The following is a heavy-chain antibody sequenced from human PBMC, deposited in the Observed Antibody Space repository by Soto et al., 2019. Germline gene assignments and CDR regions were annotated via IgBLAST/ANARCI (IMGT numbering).Heavy chain of an antibody. CDR1: GGTFSSYA. V-gene: IGHV1-69*01. CDR3: ARGGYSSGWDVRGPFDI. CDR2: IIPIFGTA. J-gene: IGHJ3*02. D-gene: IGHD6-19*01. Sequence: QVQPVQSGAEVKKPGSSVKVSCKASGGTFSSYAISWVRQAPGQGLEWMGGIIPIFGTANYAQKFQGRVTITADESTSTAYMELSSLRSEDTAVYYCARGGYSSGWDVRGPFDIWGQGTMVTVSS.